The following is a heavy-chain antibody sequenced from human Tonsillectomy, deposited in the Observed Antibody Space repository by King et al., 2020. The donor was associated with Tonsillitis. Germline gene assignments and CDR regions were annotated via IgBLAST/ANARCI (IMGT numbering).Heavy chain of an antibody. J-gene: IGHJ4*02. CDR1: GGSISTSSYY. V-gene: IGHV4-39*01. CDR2: IYYTGST. Sequence: QLQESGPGLVKPSETLSLTCAVSGGSISTSSYYWGWIRQSPGNGLEWIGSIYYTGSTYYSPSLRSRVTISVDTSKNQFSLRLSSVTAADTAVYYCARQWGFCTNGVCFLYYFDYWGQGALVTVSS. CDR3: ARQWGFCTNGVCFLYYFDY. D-gene: IGHD2-8*01.